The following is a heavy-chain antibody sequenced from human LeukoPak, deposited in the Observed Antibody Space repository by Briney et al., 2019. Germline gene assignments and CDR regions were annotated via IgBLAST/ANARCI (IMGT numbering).Heavy chain of an antibody. CDR2: ISGSGGST. V-gene: IGHV3-23*01. CDR3: ANLRPIYLYFDP. Sequence: PGGSLRLSCAASGFTFSSYAMSWVRQAPGKGLEWVSAISGSGGSTYYADSVKGRFTFSRDNSKNTLYLQMNSLRAEDTAVYYCANLRPIYLYFDPWGQGTLVTVSS. CDR1: GFTFSSYA. J-gene: IGHJ5*02. D-gene: IGHD2-2*02.